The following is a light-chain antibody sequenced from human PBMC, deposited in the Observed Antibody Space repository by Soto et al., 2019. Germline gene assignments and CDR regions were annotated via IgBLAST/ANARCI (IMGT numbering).Light chain of an antibody. V-gene: IGLV2-8*01. Sequence: QSVLTQAPSASGSPGQSVPIPCTGTSSDVGGYNNVSWYQQHPGKAPKLMIYEVSKRPSGVPDRFSGSKSGNTASLTVSGLQAEDEADYYCSSYAGSNNFVFGTGTKVTVL. J-gene: IGLJ1*01. CDR2: EVS. CDR1: SSDVGGYNN. CDR3: SSYAGSNNFV.